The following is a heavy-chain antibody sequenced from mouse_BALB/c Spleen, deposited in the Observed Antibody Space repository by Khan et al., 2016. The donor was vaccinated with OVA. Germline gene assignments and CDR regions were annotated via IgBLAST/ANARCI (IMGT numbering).Heavy chain of an antibody. CDR1: GFTFSSFA. CDR2: ISTGGHYT. D-gene: IGHD1-1*02. V-gene: IGHV5-9-3*01. CDR3: ARSVVDYYAMDY. J-gene: IGHJ4*01. Sequence: EVELVESGGGVVKPGGSLKLSCSASGFTFSSFAMSWVRQTPEKRLEWVATISTGGHYTFYPDSVKGRFTISRDNARNTLYLQMSSLRSEDTAMYSCARSVVDYYAMDYWGQGTSVTVSS.